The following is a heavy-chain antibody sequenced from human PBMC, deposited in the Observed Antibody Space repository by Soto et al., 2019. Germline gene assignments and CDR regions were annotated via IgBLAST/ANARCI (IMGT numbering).Heavy chain of an antibody. Sequence: LSLTCTVSGGSITSGGYSWSWIRQSPGQGLEWIGYIYQGGSAYYNPSLKTRVTILVDRSNNQFSLNLTSVTAADTAGDYCAREFYGVERWGQGTTVTV. CDR2: IYQGGSA. CDR3: AREFYGVER. J-gene: IGHJ6*02. V-gene: IGHV4-30-2*06. CDR1: GGSITSGGYS.